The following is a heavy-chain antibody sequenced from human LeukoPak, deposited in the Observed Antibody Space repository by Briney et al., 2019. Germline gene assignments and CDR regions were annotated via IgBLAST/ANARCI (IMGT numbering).Heavy chain of an antibody. J-gene: IGHJ4*02. CDR2: ISWNSRSI. D-gene: IGHD6-13*01. CDR3: ARGRAAGQSLDY. CDR1: GFTYSSYE. V-gene: IGHV3-48*03. Sequence: PGGSLRLSCAASGFTYSSYEMHWVRQAPGKGLEWVSGISWNSRSIGYADSVKGRFTISRDNAKNSLYLQMNSLRAEDTAVYYCARGRAAGQSLDYWGQGTLVTVSS.